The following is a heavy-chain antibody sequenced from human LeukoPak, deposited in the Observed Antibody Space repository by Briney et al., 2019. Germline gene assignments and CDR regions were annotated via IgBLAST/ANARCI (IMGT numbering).Heavy chain of an antibody. V-gene: IGHV1-18*01. CDR2: ISVYNRNT. Sequence: ASVTVSFKPSVYTFTNYGISWVRQAPGQAREWMGWISVYNRNTNYAQKLQGRVTMTTDTSTSTAYMELRSLRSDDTAVYYCARDWGYYDSSGYLGVFDIWGQGTMVTVSS. J-gene: IGHJ3*02. D-gene: IGHD3-22*01. CDR1: VYTFTNYG. CDR3: ARDWGYYDSSGYLGVFDI.